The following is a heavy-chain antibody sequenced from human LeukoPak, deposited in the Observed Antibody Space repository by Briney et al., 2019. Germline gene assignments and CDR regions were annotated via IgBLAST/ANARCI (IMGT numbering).Heavy chain of an antibody. Sequence: ASVKVSCKASGYTFTSYGISWVRQAPGQGLEWMGWINPNSGGTNYAQKFQGRVTMTRDTSISTAYMELSRLRSDDTAVYYCARDGMGFDYWGQGTLVTVSS. CDR2: INPNSGGT. J-gene: IGHJ4*02. V-gene: IGHV1-2*02. CDR3: ARDGMGFDY. CDR1: GYTFTSYG. D-gene: IGHD5-24*01.